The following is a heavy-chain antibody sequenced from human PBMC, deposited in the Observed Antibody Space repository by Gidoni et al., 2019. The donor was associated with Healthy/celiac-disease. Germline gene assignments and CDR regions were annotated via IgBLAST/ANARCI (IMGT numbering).Heavy chain of an antibody. V-gene: IGHV3-30*03. D-gene: IGHD3-16*01. Sequence: QVQLVESGGGVVQPGRSLRLSCAAPGFTFSSYGMHWVRQAPGKGLEWVAVISYDGSNKYYADAVKGRFTISRDNSKNTLYLQMNSLRAEDTAVYYCARDSRGTKDRSFDYWGQGTLVTVSS. CDR1: GFTFSSYG. J-gene: IGHJ4*02. CDR2: ISYDGSNK. CDR3: ARDSRGTKDRSFDY.